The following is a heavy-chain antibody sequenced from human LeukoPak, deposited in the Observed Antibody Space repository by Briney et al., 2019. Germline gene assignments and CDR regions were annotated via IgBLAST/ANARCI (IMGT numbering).Heavy chain of an antibody. V-gene: IGHV3-30-3*01. CDR2: RSYNGSNK. Sequence: PGGSLRLSCAASGFTFNSYEMHWVRQAPGKGLEWVAVRSYNGSNKYYADFVKGRFTFSRDNSKNTVHLQMNSLRAEDTAVYYCARGRSRERAYGMDVWGPGTTVTVSS. CDR1: GFTFNSYE. CDR3: ARGRSRERAYGMDV. J-gene: IGHJ6*02. D-gene: IGHD6-6*01.